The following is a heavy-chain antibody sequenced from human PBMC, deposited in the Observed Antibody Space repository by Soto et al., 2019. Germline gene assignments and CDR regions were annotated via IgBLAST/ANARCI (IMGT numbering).Heavy chain of an antibody. D-gene: IGHD3-9*01. CDR2: IYYSGST. V-gene: IGHV4-30-4*01. CDR1: GGSISSGEYS. J-gene: IGHJ3*02. Sequence: PSETLALTCAVSGGSISSGEYSWSWNRQPPGKGLEWIGYIYYSGSTYYNPSLKSRVTISVDTSKNQFSLKLSSVTAADTAVYYCASSTSGDILTGYTAGAFDIWGQGIMVTVSS. CDR3: ASSTSGDILTGYTAGAFDI.